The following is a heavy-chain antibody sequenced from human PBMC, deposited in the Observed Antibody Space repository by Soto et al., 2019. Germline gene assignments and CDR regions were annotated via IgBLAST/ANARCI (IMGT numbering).Heavy chain of an antibody. CDR1: GGSVRSDSYY. Sequence: LSETLSLTCTVSGGSVRSDSYYWSWIRQPPGKGLEWICYIYHSGSTTYNPALKSRVTISVDTSKNQFSLNLSSVTAADTAVYYCARRATNSLSNWFDPWGQGILVTVSS. V-gene: IGHV4-61*01. CDR2: IYHSGST. CDR3: ARRATNSLSNWFDP. J-gene: IGHJ5*02. D-gene: IGHD5-18*01.